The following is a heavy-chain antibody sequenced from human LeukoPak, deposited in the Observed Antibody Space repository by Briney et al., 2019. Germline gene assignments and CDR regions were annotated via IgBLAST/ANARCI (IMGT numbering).Heavy chain of an antibody. V-gene: IGHV4-61*02. Sequence: PSQTLSLTCTVSGGSISSGSYYWSWIRQPAGKGLEWIGRIYTSGSTNYNPSLKSRVTISVDTSKNQFSLKLSSVTAADTAVYYCARARGRWLQFTAFDIWGQGTMVTVSS. J-gene: IGHJ3*02. CDR1: GGSISSGSYY. CDR3: ARARGRWLQFTAFDI. D-gene: IGHD5-24*01. CDR2: IYTSGST.